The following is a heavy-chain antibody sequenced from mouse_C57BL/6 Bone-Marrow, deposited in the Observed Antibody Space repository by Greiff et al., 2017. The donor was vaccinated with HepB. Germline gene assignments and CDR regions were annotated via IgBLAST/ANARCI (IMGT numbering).Heavy chain of an antibody. CDR1: GYTFTSYW. Sequence: QVQLKQPGAELVKPGASVKLSCKASGYTFTSYWMHWVKQRPGQGLEWIGMIHPNSGSTNYNEKFKSKATLTVDKSSSTAYMQLSSLTSEDSAVYYCASGGYYVTKGYYAMDYWGQGTSVTVSS. D-gene: IGHD2-3*01. CDR2: IHPNSGST. V-gene: IGHV1-64*01. J-gene: IGHJ4*01. CDR3: ASGGYYVTKGYYAMDY.